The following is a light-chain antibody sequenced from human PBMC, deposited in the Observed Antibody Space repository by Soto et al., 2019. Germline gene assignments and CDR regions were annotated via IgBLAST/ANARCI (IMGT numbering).Light chain of an antibody. CDR1: QSISSN. Sequence: EIVMTQSPANLSVSPGERATLSCRASQSISSNLAWYQQKPGQAPRLLMFRTSSRATGFPARFSGSGSGTEFNLTISSLQSEDFGVYYCQQYNNWPRATFGGGTKVDI. CDR3: QQYNNWPRAT. CDR2: RTS. J-gene: IGKJ4*01. V-gene: IGKV3-15*01.